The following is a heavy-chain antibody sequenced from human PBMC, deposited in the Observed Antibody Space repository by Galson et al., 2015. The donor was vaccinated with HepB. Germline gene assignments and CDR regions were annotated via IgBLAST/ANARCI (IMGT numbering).Heavy chain of an antibody. CDR1: GYTFASYG. J-gene: IGHJ4*02. CDR2: ISAYNGNT. V-gene: IGHV1-18*01. Sequence: SVKVSCKASGYTFASYGFTWVRQSPGQGLEWMGWISAYNGNTNYAQTLQGRVTMTTDTSTSTAYMELRSLRSDDTAVYYCARSYDSGGYYLYYFDYWGQGTLVTVSP. D-gene: IGHD3-22*01. CDR3: ARSYDSGGYYLYYFDY.